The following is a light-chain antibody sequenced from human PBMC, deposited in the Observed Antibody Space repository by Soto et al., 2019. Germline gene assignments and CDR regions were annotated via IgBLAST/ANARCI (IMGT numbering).Light chain of an antibody. CDR1: SSDVGSHPL. CDR2: EDT. CDR3: AAWDDSLSGRV. V-gene: IGLV2-14*02. Sequence: QSALTQPASVSGSPGQSITISCAGTSSDVGSHPLVSWYQQHPGKAPKLMISEDTKRPSGVSNRFSGSKSGTSASLAISGLRSEDEADYYCAAWDDSLSGRVFGGGTKLTVL. J-gene: IGLJ2*01.